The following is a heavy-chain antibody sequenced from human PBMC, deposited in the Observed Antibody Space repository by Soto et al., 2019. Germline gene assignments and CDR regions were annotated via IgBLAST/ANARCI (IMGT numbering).Heavy chain of an antibody. V-gene: IGHV3-30*03. CDR2: LANDGSYQ. J-gene: IGHJ4*02. CDR1: GFPFGGYG. Sequence: SGGSLILSCEASGFPFGGYGMHWVRQSPGEGLEWVAVLANDGSYQYYADSMKGRFTISRDNSKNTLYLQMDSLRPGDTAVYYCARDTLSSSGYYNGLSYFDYWGQGTLVTVSS. CDR3: ARDTLSSSGYYNGLSYFDY. D-gene: IGHD3-22*01.